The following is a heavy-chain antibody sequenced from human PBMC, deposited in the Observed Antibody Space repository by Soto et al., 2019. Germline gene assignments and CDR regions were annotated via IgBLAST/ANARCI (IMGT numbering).Heavy chain of an antibody. CDR3: ARETDSYCSSTSCPDGMGEGWFDP. CDR1: GYTFTGYY. V-gene: IGHV1-2*02. Sequence: ASVKVSCKASGYTFTGYYMHWVRQAPGQGLEWMGWINPNSGGTNYAQKFQGRVTMTRYTSISTAYMELSRLRSDDTAVYYCARETDSYCSSTSCPDGMGEGWFDPWGQGTLVTVSS. D-gene: IGHD2-2*01. J-gene: IGHJ5*02. CDR2: INPNSGGT.